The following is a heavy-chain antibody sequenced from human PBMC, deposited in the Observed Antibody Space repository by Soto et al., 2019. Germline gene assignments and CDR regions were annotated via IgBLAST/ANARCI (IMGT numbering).Heavy chain of an antibody. CDR2: ISAYNGNT. J-gene: IGHJ6*03. V-gene: IGHV1-18*01. CDR1: GYTFTSYG. CDR3: ARAPDIVVVPAAVYYYYHYYMDV. D-gene: IGHD2-2*01. Sequence: ASVKVSCKASGYTFTSYGISWVRQAPGQGLEWMGWISAYNGNTSYAQKLQGRVTMTTDTSTSTAYMELRSLRSDDTAVYYCARAPDIVVVPAAVYYYYHYYMDVWGKGTTVTVSS.